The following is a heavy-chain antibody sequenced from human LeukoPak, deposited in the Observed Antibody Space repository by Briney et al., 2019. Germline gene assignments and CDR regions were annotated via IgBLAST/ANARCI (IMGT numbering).Heavy chain of an antibody. CDR1: GGSISSYY. J-gene: IGHJ4*02. Sequence: SETLSLTCTVSGGSISSYYWSWIRQPPGKGLEWIGYIYYSGSTNYNPSLKSRVTISVDTSENQFSLKLSSVTAADTAVYYCARGETTVTIDYWGQGTLVTVSS. V-gene: IGHV4-59*01. CDR3: ARGETTVTIDY. CDR2: IYYSGST. D-gene: IGHD4-17*01.